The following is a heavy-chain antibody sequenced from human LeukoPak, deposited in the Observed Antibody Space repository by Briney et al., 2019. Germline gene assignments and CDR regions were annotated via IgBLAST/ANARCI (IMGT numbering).Heavy chain of an antibody. Sequence: PSETLSLTCTVSGASMSDYYWSWIRQPPGKGLEWIGYIYYTGCTNYNPSLKSRVTMSVDTSKNQISLKLSSVTAADSAVYYCVRRVRYFGQNDYWGQGTLVTVSS. CDR3: VRRVRYFGQNDY. V-gene: IGHV4-59*08. CDR1: GASMSDYY. CDR2: IYYTGCT. J-gene: IGHJ4*02. D-gene: IGHD3-9*01.